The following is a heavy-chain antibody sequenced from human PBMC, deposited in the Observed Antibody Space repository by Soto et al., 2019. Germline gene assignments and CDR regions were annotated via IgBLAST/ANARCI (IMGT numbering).Heavy chain of an antibody. V-gene: IGHV4-39*01. J-gene: IGHJ5*02. CDR1: GGSPTRGSISSTTYY. D-gene: IGHD2-2*01. CDR2: FFIGGTT. Sequence: SETLSLNCTVSGGSPTRGSISSTTYYWGWMRQPPGKGLEWIASFFIGGTTNYTPPLKSRATISVDTSKNQFSLKLSSVTAADTAVYYCARHARYCYNSSCRNWFDPWGQGTLVTGSS. CDR3: ARHARYCYNSSCRNWFDP.